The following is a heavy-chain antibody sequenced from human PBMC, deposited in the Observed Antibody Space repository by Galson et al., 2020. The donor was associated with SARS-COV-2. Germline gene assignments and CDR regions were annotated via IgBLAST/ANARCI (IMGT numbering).Heavy chain of an antibody. CDR1: GFTFSSYG. Sequence: GGSLRLSCAASGFTFSSYGMHWVRQAPGKGLEWVAVIWYDGSNKYYADSVKGRFTISRDNSKTTLYLQLNSLRAEDTAVYYCAKDPGLYYYIRTRYSPPYYYYGMDVWGQGTTVTVSS. CDR2: IWYDGSNK. J-gene: IGHJ6*02. D-gene: IGHD3-9*01. V-gene: IGHV3-33*06. CDR3: AKDPGLYYYIRTRYSPPYYYYGMDV.